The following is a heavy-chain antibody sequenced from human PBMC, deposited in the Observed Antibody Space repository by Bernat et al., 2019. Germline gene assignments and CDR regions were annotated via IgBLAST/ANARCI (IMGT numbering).Heavy chain of an antibody. CDR1: GFMFTRYA. J-gene: IGHJ4*02. V-gene: IGHV3-64*01. D-gene: IGHD5-12*01. Sequence: EVELGESGGTLVQPGGSVRLSCVASGFMFTRYAMHWVRQAPGKGPEYLSSILGSGDSAPDANSVKGRFIISRDNSKNTLYLHMGSLRPDDMAVYYCARDKDGGYAFDHWGQGTLVTVSS. CDR2: ILGSGDSA. CDR3: ARDKDGGYAFDH.